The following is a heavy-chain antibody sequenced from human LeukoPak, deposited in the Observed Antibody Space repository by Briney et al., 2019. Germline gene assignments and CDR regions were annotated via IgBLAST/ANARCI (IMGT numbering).Heavy chain of an antibody. J-gene: IGHJ4*02. D-gene: IGHD3-22*01. CDR3: AKEYYYDSSGNDY. CDR2: ISGSGGST. CDR1: GFTSSSYG. V-gene: IGHV3-23*01. Sequence: GGSLRLSCAASGFTSSSYGMSWVRQAPGKGLEWVSAISGSGGSTYYADSVKGRFTISRDNSKNTLYLQMNSLRAEDTAVYYCAKEYYYDSSGNDYWGQGTLVTVSS.